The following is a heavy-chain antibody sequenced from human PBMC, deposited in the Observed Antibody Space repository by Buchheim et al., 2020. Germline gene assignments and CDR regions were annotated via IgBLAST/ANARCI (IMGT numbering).Heavy chain of an antibody. J-gene: IGHJ4*02. CDR2: IYYSGNT. CDR3: ARLLYDSRGYYYFDY. D-gene: IGHD3-22*01. CDR1: GDSIRSSSYY. V-gene: IGHV4-39*01. Sequence: QPQLQESGPGLVKPSETLSLTCSVSGDSIRSSSYYWGWIRQPPGKVLEWVGSIYYSGNTYDNPSLKSRVIMSVDTSTNKCSLKLTSVTAADTGVYYCARLLYDSRGYYYFDYWGRGTL.